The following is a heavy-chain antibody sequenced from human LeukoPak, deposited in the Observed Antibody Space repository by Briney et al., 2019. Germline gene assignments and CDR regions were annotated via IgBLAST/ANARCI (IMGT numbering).Heavy chain of an antibody. CDR3: ARGTPDTKFDY. Sequence: PSETLSLTCTVSGGSISSYYWSWIRQPAGKGLEWIGRIYTSGSTKYNPSLKSRVTMSVDTSTNQFSLKLSSVTAADTAVYYCARGTPDTKFDYWGQGTLVTVSS. CDR2: IYTSGST. CDR1: GGSISSYY. J-gene: IGHJ4*02. V-gene: IGHV4-4*07.